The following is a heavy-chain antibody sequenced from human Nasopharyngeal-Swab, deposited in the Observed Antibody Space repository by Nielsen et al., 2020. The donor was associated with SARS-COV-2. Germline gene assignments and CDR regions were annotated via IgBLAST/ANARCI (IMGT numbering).Heavy chain of an antibody. CDR3: AMPTLGRIDAFDI. V-gene: IGHV5-51*01. CDR1: GYSFTSYW. D-gene: IGHD7-27*01. CDR2: IYPGDSDT. J-gene: IGHJ3*02. Sequence: GGSLRLSCKGSGYSFTSYWIGWERQMPGKGLEWMGIIYPGDSDTRYSPSFQGQVTISADKSISTAYLQWSSLKASDTAMYYCAMPTLGRIDAFDIWGQGTMVTVSS.